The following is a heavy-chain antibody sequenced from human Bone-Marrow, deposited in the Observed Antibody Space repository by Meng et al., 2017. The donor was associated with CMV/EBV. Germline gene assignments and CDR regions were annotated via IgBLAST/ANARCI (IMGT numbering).Heavy chain of an antibody. J-gene: IGHJ4*02. D-gene: IGHD2-2*02. CDR2: IYYSGST. CDR3: ARGGGYCSGTSCYNDY. Sequence: SETLSLTCTVSGGSISSYYWSWIRQPPGKGLEWIGYIYYSGSTNYNPSLKSRVTISVDTSKNQFSLKLSSVTAADTAVYYCARGGGYCSGTSCYNDYWGQGMLVTVSS. V-gene: IGHV4-59*01. CDR1: GGSISSYY.